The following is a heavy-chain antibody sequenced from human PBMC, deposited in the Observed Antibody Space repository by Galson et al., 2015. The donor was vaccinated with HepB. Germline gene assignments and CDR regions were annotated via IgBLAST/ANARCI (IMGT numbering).Heavy chain of an antibody. D-gene: IGHD3-10*01. J-gene: IGHJ4*02. CDR1: GDSISNDRW. CDR2: AYHSGGT. CDR3: ARAKEGRGYFDS. V-gene: IGHV4-4*02. Sequence: LTCAVSGDSISNDRWWSWVRQPPGEGLEWIGEAYHSGGTNYRPSLKSRVTISVDKSKNQFSLKLTSVTAADTAVYYCARAKEGRGYFDSWGQGTLVTVSS.